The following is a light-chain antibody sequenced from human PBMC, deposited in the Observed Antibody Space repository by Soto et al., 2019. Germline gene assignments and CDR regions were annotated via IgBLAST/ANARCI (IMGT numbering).Light chain of an antibody. J-gene: IGLJ2*01. CDR3: QSYESSLSGGI. V-gene: IGLV1-40*01. Sequence: QSALTQPPSVSGAPGQRVTISCTGSSSNIGAGYEVHWYQQIPGTAPKLLIYGNTNRPSGVPDRFSASKSGTSASLAITGLQAEDEADYYCQSYESSLSGGIFGGGTKLTVL. CDR1: SSNIGAGYE. CDR2: GNT.